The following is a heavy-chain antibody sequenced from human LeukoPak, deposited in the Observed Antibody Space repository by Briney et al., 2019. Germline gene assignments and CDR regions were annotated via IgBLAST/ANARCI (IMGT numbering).Heavy chain of an antibody. D-gene: IGHD3-3*01. CDR3: ARLGREVGGTGLRFLEWLSYNWFDP. Sequence: ASVKVSCKASGYTFTSYGISWVRQAPGQGLEWMGWISAYNGNTNYAQKLQGRVTMTTDTSTSTAYMELRSLRSDDTAVYYCARLGREVGGTGLRFLEWLSYNWFDPWGQGTLVTVSS. CDR1: GYTFTSYG. V-gene: IGHV1-18*01. J-gene: IGHJ5*02. CDR2: ISAYNGNT.